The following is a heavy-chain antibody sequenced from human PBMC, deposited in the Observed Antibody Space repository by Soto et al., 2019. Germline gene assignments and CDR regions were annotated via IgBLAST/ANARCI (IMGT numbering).Heavy chain of an antibody. D-gene: IGHD2-21*01. Sequence: QVQLVQSGAEVKKPGASVKVSCNASGYTFTGSQMHWVRQAPGQGLEWMGWINPNSGGTNYEQKVQGRVTMTRDTSITTDCMELHRLTSDDTAVYYGARGRGIVSPGNWGQGTLVSVSS. CDR3: ARGRGIVSPGN. J-gene: IGHJ4*02. CDR2: INPNSGGT. V-gene: IGHV1-2*02. CDR1: GYTFTGSQ.